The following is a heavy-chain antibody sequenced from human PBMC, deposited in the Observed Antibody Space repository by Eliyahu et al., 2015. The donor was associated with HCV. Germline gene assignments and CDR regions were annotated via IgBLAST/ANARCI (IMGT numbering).Heavy chain of an antibody. CDR3: ARAGYNSGWYGLDV. J-gene: IGHJ6*02. D-gene: IGHD5-12*01. Sequence: QVQLQQWGAGLLKPSETLSXTCGVSGGSFSGYYWSWIRQAPGKGAGWVGGINHYVNTNPKPSLKSRISISIDTSKNQFSLNLNSVTAADTAVYYCARAGYNSGWYGLDVWGQGTTVTVSS. CDR1: GGSFSGYY. CDR2: INHYVNT. V-gene: IGHV4-34*01.